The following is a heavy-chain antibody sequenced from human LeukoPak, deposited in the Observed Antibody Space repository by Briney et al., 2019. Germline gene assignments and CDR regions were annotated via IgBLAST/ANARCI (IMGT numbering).Heavy chain of an antibody. CDR1: GVSFNDYY. J-gene: IGHJ4*02. D-gene: IGHD4-17*01. Sequence: SETLSLTCTVSGVSFNDYYWSWVRQTPGKGLEWIGEINHSGYTNDSPSLKSRVTLSIDTSRKQFSLNVRSVTVADTGIYYCTRMTTGHDYWGQGTLVTVSS. V-gene: IGHV4-34*01. CDR3: TRMTTGHDY. CDR2: INHSGYT.